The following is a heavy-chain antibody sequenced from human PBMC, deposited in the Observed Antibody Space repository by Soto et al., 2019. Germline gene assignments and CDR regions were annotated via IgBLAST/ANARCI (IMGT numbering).Heavy chain of an antibody. CDR2: ISSSSSYI. V-gene: IGHV3-21*01. D-gene: IGHD5-18*01. J-gene: IGHJ4*02. CDR1: GFTFSSYS. CDR3: ARDSDTAMALYYFDY. Sequence: EVQLVESGGGLVKPGGSLRLSCAASGFTFSSYSMNCVRQAPGKGLEWVSSISSSSSYIYYADSVKGRFTISRDNAKNALYLQMNSLRAEDTAVYYCARDSDTAMALYYFDYWGQGTLVTVSS.